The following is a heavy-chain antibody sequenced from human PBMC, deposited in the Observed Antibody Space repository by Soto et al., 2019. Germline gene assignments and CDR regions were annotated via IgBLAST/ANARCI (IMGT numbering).Heavy chain of an antibody. Sequence: QVQLVQSGAEVKKPGSSVKVSCKASRGTFSSYAISWVRQAPGQGLEWMGGIIPIFGTANYAQKFQGRVTITADESTSTAYMELSSLRSEDTAVYYCASESRYCSGGSCYFLPGMDYWGQGTLVTVSS. J-gene: IGHJ4*02. D-gene: IGHD2-15*01. CDR2: IIPIFGTA. V-gene: IGHV1-69*12. CDR1: RGTFSSYA. CDR3: ASESRYCSGGSCYFLPGMDY.